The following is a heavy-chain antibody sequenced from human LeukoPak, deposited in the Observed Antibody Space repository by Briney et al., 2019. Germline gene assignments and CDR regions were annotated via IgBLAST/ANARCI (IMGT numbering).Heavy chain of an antibody. CDR1: GFTFSSYG. CDR3: ARAGEGFDL. V-gene: IGHV3-33*01. CDR2: IWYDGSNK. D-gene: IGHD3-10*01. Sequence: PERSLRLSCAASGFTFSSYGMHWVRQAPGKGLEWVAVIWYDGSNKYYADSVKGRFTISRDNSKNTLNLQMNSLRAEDTAVYYCARAGEGFDLWGQGTMVTVSS. J-gene: IGHJ3*01.